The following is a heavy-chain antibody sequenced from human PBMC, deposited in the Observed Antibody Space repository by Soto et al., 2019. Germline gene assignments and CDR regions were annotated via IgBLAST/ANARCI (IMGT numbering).Heavy chain of an antibody. D-gene: IGHD1-26*01. V-gene: IGHV3-74*01. J-gene: IGHJ3*02. Sequence: EVQLVESGGGLVQPGGSLRLSCAASGFTFSSYWMHWVRQAPGKGLVWVSRINSDGSSTSYADSVKGRFTISRDKAKNTPYLQLNSLGGEETAVYYCARATGIDQFPAWVEAFDIWGQGPMVTVSS. CDR3: ARATGIDQFPAWVEAFDI. CDR2: INSDGSST. CDR1: GFTFSSYW.